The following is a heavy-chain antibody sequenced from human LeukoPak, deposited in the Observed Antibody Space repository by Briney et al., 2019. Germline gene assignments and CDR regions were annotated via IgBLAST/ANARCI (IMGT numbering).Heavy chain of an antibody. D-gene: IGHD3-10*01. J-gene: IGHJ4*02. CDR3: ARFYGSGSNNFDY. CDR2: INWNGGST. V-gene: IGHV3-20*04. CDR1: GFTFSSYS. Sequence: GGSLRLSCAASGFTFSSYSMSWVRQAPGKGLEWVSGINWNGGSTGYADSVKGRFTISRDNAKNSLYLQMNGLRAEDTALYYCARFYGSGSNNFDYWGQGTLVTVSS.